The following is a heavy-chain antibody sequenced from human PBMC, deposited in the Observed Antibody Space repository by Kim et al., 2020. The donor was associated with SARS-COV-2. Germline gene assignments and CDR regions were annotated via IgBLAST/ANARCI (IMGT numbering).Heavy chain of an antibody. D-gene: IGHD3-22*01. J-gene: IGHJ2*01. V-gene: IGHV4-39*01. CDR1: GGSISSSSYY. Sequence: SETLSLTCTVSGGSISSSSYYWGWIRQPPGKGLEWIGSIYYSGSTYYNPSLKSRVTISVDTSKNQFSLKLSSVTAAATAVYYCARHASYYYDSSGYYRHWYFDLWGRGTLVTVSS. CDR2: IYYSGST. CDR3: ARHASYYYDSSGYYRHWYFDL.